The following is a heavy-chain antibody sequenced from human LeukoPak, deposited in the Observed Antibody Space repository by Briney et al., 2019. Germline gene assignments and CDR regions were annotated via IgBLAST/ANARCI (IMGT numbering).Heavy chain of an antibody. CDR2: ISGSGGSS. D-gene: IGHD6-19*01. Sequence: GGSLRLSCAASGFTFSNAWMSWVRQAPGKGLEWVSAISGSGGSSYYADSVKGRFTISRDNSKNTLYLQMNSLRAEDTAVYYCAKDPIAVSTHYYYGMDVWGQGTTVTVSS. J-gene: IGHJ6*02. CDR1: GFTFSNAW. V-gene: IGHV3-23*01. CDR3: AKDPIAVSTHYYYGMDV.